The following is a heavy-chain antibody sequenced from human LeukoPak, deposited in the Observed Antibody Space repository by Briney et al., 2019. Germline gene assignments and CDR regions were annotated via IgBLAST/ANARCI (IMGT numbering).Heavy chain of an antibody. CDR3: ARVARATLDFDY. V-gene: IGHV1-2*02. CDR2: INPNSGGT. CDR1: GYTFTGYY. J-gene: IGHJ4*02. Sequence: GASVKVSCKASGYTFTGYYMHWVRQAPGQGLEWMGWINPNSGGTNYAQKFQGRVTLTRNTSINTAYMELTRLRSDDTAVYYCARVARATLDFDYWGQGTLVTVSS. D-gene: IGHD2-15*01.